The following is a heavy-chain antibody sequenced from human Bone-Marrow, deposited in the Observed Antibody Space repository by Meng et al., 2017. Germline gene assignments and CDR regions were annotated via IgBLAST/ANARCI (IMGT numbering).Heavy chain of an antibody. D-gene: IGHD1-26*01. Sequence: QVQAREAGPGLGKPSGTLSLTCAFSGGSISSSNWWSWVRQPPGKGLEWIGEIYHSGSTNYNPSLKSRVTISVDKSKNQFSLKLSSVTAADTAVYYCARGQYFSWWELLPAFWFDPWGQGTLVTVSS. CDR3: ARGQYFSWWELLPAFWFDP. V-gene: IGHV4-4*02. CDR2: IYHSGST. CDR1: GGSISSSNW. J-gene: IGHJ5*02.